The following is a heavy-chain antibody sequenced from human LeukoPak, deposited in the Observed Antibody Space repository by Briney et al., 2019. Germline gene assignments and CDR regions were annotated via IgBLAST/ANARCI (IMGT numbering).Heavy chain of an antibody. D-gene: IGHD6-13*01. CDR3: ARGGDYSSSWYGESTEYNWFDP. CDR2: INHSGST. V-gene: IGHV4-34*01. Sequence: SETLSLTCAVYGGSFSGYYWSWIRQPPGKGLEWIGEINHSGSTNYNPSLKSRVTISVDTSKNQFSLTLSSVTAADTAVYYCARGGDYSSSWYGESTEYNWFDPWGQGTLVTVSS. CDR1: GGSFSGYY. J-gene: IGHJ5*02.